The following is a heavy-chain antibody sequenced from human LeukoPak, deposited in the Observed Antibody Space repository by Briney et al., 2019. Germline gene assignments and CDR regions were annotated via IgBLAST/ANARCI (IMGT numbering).Heavy chain of an antibody. CDR2: ISSSGSML. D-gene: IGHD6-13*01. Sequence: PGGSLRLSCAVSGFTFSDYYMSWVRQAPGKGLEWVSYISSSGSMLHYADSVEGRFTISRDNAKNSLHLRMSSLRVEDTAVYYSGSWYYFDYWGQGTLVTVSS. J-gene: IGHJ4*02. V-gene: IGHV3-11*04. CDR1: GFTFSDYY. CDR3: GSWYYFDY.